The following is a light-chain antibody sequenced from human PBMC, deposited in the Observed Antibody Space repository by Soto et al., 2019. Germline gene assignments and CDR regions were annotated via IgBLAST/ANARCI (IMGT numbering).Light chain of an antibody. CDR3: QQYENLPPT. V-gene: IGKV1-33*01. CDR2: DTS. Sequence: DIRMTQSPSSLSASVGDRITITCQASQDINNFLNWYQQKPGEAPRLLIYDTSNVEGGVPSRFSGTGSGTDFTFTISSLQPEDIATYYCQQYENLPPTFGGGTKVEIK. J-gene: IGKJ4*01. CDR1: QDINNF.